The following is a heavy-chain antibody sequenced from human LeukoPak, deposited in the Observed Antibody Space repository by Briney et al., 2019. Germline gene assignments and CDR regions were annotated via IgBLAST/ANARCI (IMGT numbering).Heavy chain of an antibody. J-gene: IGHJ5*02. D-gene: IGHD4-23*01. CDR1: GFNFTRYY. CDR2: INPSGKTT. V-gene: IGHV1-46*01. Sequence: ASVTVSCKASGFNFTRYYMHWVRQAPGQGLEWMGIINPSGKTTSYAQKFQGRVIMTRDMSTTTDYMELSSLRSEDTAVYYCARDNSIGGRGWWFDPWGQGTLVTVSS. CDR3: ARDNSIGGRGWWFDP.